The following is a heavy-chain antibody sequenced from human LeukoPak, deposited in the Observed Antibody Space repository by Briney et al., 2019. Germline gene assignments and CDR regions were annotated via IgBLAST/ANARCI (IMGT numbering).Heavy chain of an antibody. V-gene: IGHV3-49*03. CDR1: GLPFGVYA. CDR3: TRVDYGGAPRRNY. J-gene: IGHJ4*02. D-gene: IGHD4-23*01. CDR2: IRSKTYGGTT. Sequence: GGSLRLSCKPFGLPFGVYALSCFRKAPGKGLEWVSSIRSKTYGGTTQYAASVKGRFNISRDDSKSVAYLQMNSLKIDDTAVYYCTRVDYGGAPRRNYWGQGTLVTVSS.